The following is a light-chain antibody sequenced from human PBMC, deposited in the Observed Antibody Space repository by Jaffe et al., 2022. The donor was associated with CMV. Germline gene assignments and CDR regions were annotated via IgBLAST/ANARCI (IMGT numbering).Light chain of an antibody. CDR2: DTS. CDR3: QQYGSSLFT. Sequence: IVLTQSPGTLSLSPGDRATLSCRASQSFSSSYLAWYQQKSGQAPRLLIYDTSRRATGIPDRFSGSGSGTAFTLTISRLEPEDFAVYYCQQYGSSLFTFGPGTTVDLK. CDR1: QSFSSSY. J-gene: IGKJ3*01. V-gene: IGKV3-20*01.